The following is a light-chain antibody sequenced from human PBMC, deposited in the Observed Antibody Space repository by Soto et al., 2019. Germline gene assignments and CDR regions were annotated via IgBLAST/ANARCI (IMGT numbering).Light chain of an antibody. CDR1: KNVKTR. CDR2: DAF. Sequence: EKVMTQSPATLSVSPGERATLSCRASKNVKTRLAWYQQKSGQAPRLLIYDAFTRATGIPARFSGSASGTEFTLPISSLQSEDSAVYYCQQYDDWPLTFGGGTKVEIK. CDR3: QQYDDWPLT. J-gene: IGKJ4*01. V-gene: IGKV3-15*01.